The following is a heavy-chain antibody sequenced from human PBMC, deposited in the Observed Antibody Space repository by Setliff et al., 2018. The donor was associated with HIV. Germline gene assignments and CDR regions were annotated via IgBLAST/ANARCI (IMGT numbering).Heavy chain of an antibody. J-gene: IGHJ4*02. CDR3: ARGFDYAQRPPLYYFDY. V-gene: IGHV4-31*03. CDR1: GGSISSGYYY. D-gene: IGHD2-2*01. Sequence: PSETLSLTCTVSGGSISSGYYYWSWIRQHPGKGLEWIGYIYYSGNPFYNPSLRSRVTISLDTSKNQFSLKLSSVTAADTAVYCCARGFDYAQRPPLYYFDYWGQGTLVTVSS. CDR2: IYYSGNP.